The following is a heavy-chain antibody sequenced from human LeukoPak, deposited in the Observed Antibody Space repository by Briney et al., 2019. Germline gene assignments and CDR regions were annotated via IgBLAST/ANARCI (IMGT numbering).Heavy chain of an antibody. D-gene: IGHD1-20*01. CDR2: IYSGGST. CDR3: ARDGDNWVVNAFDI. J-gene: IGHJ3*02. Sequence: PGGSLRLSCAAPGFTVSSNYMSWVRQAPGKGLEWVSVIYSGGSTYYADSVKGRFTISRDNAKNSLYLQMNSLRAEDTAVYYCARDGDNWVVNAFDIWGQGTMVTVSS. CDR1: GFTVSSNY. V-gene: IGHV3-53*01.